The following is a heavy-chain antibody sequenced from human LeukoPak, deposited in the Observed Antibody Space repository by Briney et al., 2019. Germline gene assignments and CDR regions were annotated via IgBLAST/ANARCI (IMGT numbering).Heavy chain of an antibody. J-gene: IGHJ5*02. D-gene: IGHD5-18*01. Sequence: GGSLSLLCAASGFTFSRYAMSWVRQARGKGLEWVSAMSGSGGSTYYADSVKGRFTIYREIYKNTVYVQINSLRAEDTAVYYSAKDGPLGYSYGYNWFDPWGQGTLVTVSS. CDR3: AKDGPLGYSYGYNWFDP. CDR2: MSGSGGST. V-gene: IGHV3-23*01. CDR1: GFTFSRYA.